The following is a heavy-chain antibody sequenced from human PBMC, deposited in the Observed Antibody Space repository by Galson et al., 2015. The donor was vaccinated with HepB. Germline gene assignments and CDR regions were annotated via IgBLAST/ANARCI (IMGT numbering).Heavy chain of an antibody. V-gene: IGHV4-39*01. CDR2: IYYSGST. CDR1: GGSISSSSYY. Sequence: SETLSLTCTVSGGSISSSSYYWGWIRQPPGKGLEWIGSIYYSGSTYYNPSLKSRVTISVDTSKNQFSLKLSSVTAADTAVYYCAGTYYDFWSGYYPNYYYYGMDVWGQGTTVTVSS. J-gene: IGHJ6*02. CDR3: AGTYYDFWSGYYPNYYYYGMDV. D-gene: IGHD3-3*01.